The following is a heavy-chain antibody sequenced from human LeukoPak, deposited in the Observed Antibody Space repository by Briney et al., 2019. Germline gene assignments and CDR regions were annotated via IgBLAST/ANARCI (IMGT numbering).Heavy chain of an antibody. CDR1: GFTFSSYG. D-gene: IGHD3-10*01. V-gene: IGHV3-23*01. CDR2: ISGSGGST. Sequence: PGGTLRLSCAASGFTFSSYGMSWVRQAPGKGLEWVSAISGSGGSTYYADSVKGRFTISRDNSKNTLYLQMNSLRAEDTAVYYCAQWGLAPGGSGPEAPEFDPWGQGTLVTVSS. J-gene: IGHJ5*02. CDR3: AQWGLAPGGSGPEAPEFDP.